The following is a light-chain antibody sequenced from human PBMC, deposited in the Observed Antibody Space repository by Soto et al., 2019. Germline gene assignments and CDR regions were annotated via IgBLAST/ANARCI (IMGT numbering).Light chain of an antibody. CDR2: LGS. CDR1: QSLLHSNGYNY. CDR3: MQYLKAPPFT. Sequence: DTVVSQSPLSLPVSPGEPASISCRSSQSLLHSNGYNYLVWYVQKPGQSPQLLVYLGSTRASGGPERFSGSGSGTDFTLKISRVEAEDVCVYYCMQYLKAPPFTFGQGTKLEI. J-gene: IGKJ2*01. V-gene: IGKV2-28*01.